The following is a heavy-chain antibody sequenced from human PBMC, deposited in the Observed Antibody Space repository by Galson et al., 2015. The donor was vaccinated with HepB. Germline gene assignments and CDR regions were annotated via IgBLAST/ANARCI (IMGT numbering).Heavy chain of an antibody. CDR2: IKQDGSEK. CDR1: GFTFSSYW. V-gene: IGHV3-7*03. Sequence: SLRLSCAASGFTFSSYWMSWVRQAPGKGLEWVANIKQDGSEKYYVDSVKGRFTISRDNAKNSLYLQMNSLRAEDTAVYYCAREGREPGTGVYYYYYYMDVWGKGTTVTVSS. D-gene: IGHD1-1*01. CDR3: AREGREPGTGVYYYYYYMDV. J-gene: IGHJ6*03.